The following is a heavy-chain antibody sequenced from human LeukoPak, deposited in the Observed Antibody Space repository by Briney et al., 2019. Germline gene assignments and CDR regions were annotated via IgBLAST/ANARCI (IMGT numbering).Heavy chain of an antibody. J-gene: IGHJ5*02. CDR1: GGTFSSYA. CDR3: ARAYCGGDCYTNWFDP. V-gene: IGHV1-69*13. Sequence: SVKVSCKASGGTFSSYAISWVRQAPGQGLEWMGGIIPIFGTANYAQKFQGRVTITADESTSTAYMELSSLRSEDTAVYHCARAYCGGDCYTNWFDPWGQGTLVTVSS. D-gene: IGHD2-21*02. CDR2: IIPIFGTA.